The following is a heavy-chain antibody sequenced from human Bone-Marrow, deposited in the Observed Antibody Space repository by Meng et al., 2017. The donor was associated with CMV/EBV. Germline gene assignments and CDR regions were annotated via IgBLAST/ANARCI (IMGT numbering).Heavy chain of an antibody. CDR2: ISLSTTTI. CDR1: GFTFNSYT. V-gene: IGHV3-48*01. J-gene: IGHJ3*02. D-gene: IGHD4-17*01. CDR3: ARAPTDLREAFDI. Sequence: GESPKISCAASGFTFNSYTMSWVRQAPGKGLEWLSYISLSTTTIFYANSVKGRFTISRDNSKNTLYLQMNGLRTEDTAVYYCARAPTDLREAFDIWGKGTMVTVSS.